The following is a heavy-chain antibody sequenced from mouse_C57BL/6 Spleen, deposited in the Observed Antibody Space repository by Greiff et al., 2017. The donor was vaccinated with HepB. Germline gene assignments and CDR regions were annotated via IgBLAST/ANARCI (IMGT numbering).Heavy chain of an antibody. CDR1: GYSFTGYY. V-gene: IGHV1-42*01. CDR2: INPSTGGT. J-gene: IGHJ2*01. CDR3: ARFLLDGHFDY. D-gene: IGHD2-3*01. Sequence: EVKLMESGPELVKPGASVKISCKASGYSFTGYYMNWVKQSPEKSLEWIGEINPSTGGTTYNQKFKAKATLTVDKSSSTAYMQLKSLTSEDSAVYYCARFLLDGHFDYWGQGTTLTVSS.